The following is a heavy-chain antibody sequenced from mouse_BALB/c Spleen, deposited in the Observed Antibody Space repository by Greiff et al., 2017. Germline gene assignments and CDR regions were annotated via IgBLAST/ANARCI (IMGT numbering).Heavy chain of an antibody. D-gene: IGHD3-2*01. V-gene: IGHV7-3*02. CDR3: AREDSSGYDAMDD. CDR2: IRNKANGYTT. J-gene: IGHJ4*01. CDR1: GFTFTDYY. Sequence: EVQLVESGGGLVQPGGSLRLSCATSGFTFTDYYMSWVRQPPGKALEWLGFIRNKANGYTTEYSASVKGRFTISRDNSQSILYLQMNTLRAEDSATYYCAREDSSGYDAMDDWGQGTSVTVSS.